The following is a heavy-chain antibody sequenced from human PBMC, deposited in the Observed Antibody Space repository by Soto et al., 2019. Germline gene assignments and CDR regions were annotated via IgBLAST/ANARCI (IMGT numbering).Heavy chain of an antibody. CDR3: VSWVSAHFDS. V-gene: IGHV3-23*01. Sequence: GSLRLSCAASRFTSGYPDMNWVRQAPGKGLEWVSTISSNGENTHYAGSVKGRFIISSDNSSNTVALQMNSLRVEDTAIYYCVSWVSAHFDSWGQGTLVTVSS. J-gene: IGHJ4*01. D-gene: IGHD6-13*01. CDR1: RFTSGYPD. CDR2: ISSNGENT.